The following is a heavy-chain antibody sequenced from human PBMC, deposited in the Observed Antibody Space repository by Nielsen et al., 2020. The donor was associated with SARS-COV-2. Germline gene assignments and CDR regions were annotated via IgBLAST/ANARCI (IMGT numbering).Heavy chain of an antibody. J-gene: IGHJ6*02. V-gene: IGHV4-39*07. CDR3: ARWACSSSSCYRGTAYYYYYGMDI. D-gene: IGHD2-2*02. CDR2: IYYSGST. CDR1: GGSISSNSYS. Sequence: SETLSLTCTVSGGSISSNSYSWGWIRQPPGKGLEWIGSIYYSGSTYYNPSLKSRVTISADRSKNQFSLKLSSVTAADTAVYYCARWACSSSSCYRGTAYYYYYGMDIWGQGTTVTVSS.